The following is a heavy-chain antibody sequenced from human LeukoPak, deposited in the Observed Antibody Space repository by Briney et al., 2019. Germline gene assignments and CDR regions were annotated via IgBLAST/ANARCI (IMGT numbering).Heavy chain of an antibody. V-gene: IGHV5-10-1*01. Sequence: PAESLRISCKGSGYSFTSYWISWVRQMPGKGLEWMGRIDPSDSYPNYSPSFQGHVTISADKSISTAYLQWSSLKASDTAMYYCARGGHEYSSSSPFDYWGQGTLVTVSS. CDR1: GYSFTSYW. CDR3: ARGGHEYSSSSPFDY. J-gene: IGHJ4*02. D-gene: IGHD6-6*01. CDR2: IDPSDSYP.